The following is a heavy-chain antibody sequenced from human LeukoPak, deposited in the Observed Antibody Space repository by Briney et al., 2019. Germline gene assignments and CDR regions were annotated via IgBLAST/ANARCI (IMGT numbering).Heavy chain of an antibody. CDR2: IYYSRST. J-gene: IGHJ6*02. CDR3: ARDLNRYGMDV. V-gene: IGHV4-59*01. CDR1: GGSISSYY. D-gene: IGHD2/OR15-2a*01. Sequence: PSETLSLTCTVSGGSISSYYWSWIRQPPGKGLEWIGYIYYSRSTNYNPSLKSRVTISVDTSKNQFSLKLSSVTAADTAVYYCARDLNRYGMDVWGQGTTVTVSS.